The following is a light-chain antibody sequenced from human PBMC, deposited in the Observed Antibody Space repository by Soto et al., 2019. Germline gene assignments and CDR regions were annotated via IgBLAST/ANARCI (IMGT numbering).Light chain of an antibody. CDR1: SSNIGDNT. J-gene: IGLJ2*01. V-gene: IGLV1-44*01. CDR3: AAWDDSLNGVV. Sequence: QSVLTQPPSASGTPGQRVTISCSGSSSNIGDNTVNWYQQVPGTAPKLLMYSNNDRPSGVPDRFSGSKSGTSASLAISGLQSEDEADYYCAAWDDSLNGVVFGGGTKLTVL. CDR2: SNN.